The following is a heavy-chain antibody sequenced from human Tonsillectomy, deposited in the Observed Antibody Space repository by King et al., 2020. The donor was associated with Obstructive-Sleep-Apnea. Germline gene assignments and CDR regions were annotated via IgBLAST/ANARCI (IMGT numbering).Heavy chain of an antibody. D-gene: IGHD1-26*01. Sequence: VQLVESGGGLVQPGGSLRLSCAASGFTFSSYAMHWVRQASGKGLEYVSAISGNGGSTYYSNSVKGRFTISRDNSKNTLYLQMGSLRTEDMAVYYCAREARTGGSYPGWGQGTLVTVSS. CDR3: AREARTGGSYPG. J-gene: IGHJ4*02. CDR1: GFTFSSYA. V-gene: IGHV3-64*01. CDR2: ISGNGGST.